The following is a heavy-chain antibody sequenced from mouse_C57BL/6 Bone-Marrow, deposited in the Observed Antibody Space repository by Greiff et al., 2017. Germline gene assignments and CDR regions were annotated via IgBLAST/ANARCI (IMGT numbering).Heavy chain of an antibody. Sequence: EVKLVESGGDLVKPGGSLKLSCAASGFTFSSYGMSWVRQTPDKRLEWVATISSGGSYTYYPDSVKGRFTISRDNAKNTLYLQMSSLKSEDTAMYYCGRRGFYYGSRGYFDVWGTGTTVTVSS. V-gene: IGHV5-6*01. CDR3: GRRGFYYGSRGYFDV. CDR1: GFTFSSYG. CDR2: ISSGGSYT. D-gene: IGHD1-1*01. J-gene: IGHJ1*03.